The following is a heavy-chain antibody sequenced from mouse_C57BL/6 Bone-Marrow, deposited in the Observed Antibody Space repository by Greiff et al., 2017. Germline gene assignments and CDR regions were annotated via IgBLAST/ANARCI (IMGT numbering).Heavy chain of an antibody. J-gene: IGHJ2*01. CDR3: ARDHYSNYLYYFDY. CDR1: GFTFSDYG. Sequence: EVMLVESGGGLVKPGGSLKLSCAASGFTFSDYGMHWVRQAPEKGLEWVAYISSGSSTIYYADTVKGRFTISRDNAKNTLFLQMTSLRSEDTAMYYCARDHYSNYLYYFDYWGQGTTLTVSS. V-gene: IGHV5-17*01. CDR2: ISSGSSTI. D-gene: IGHD2-5*01.